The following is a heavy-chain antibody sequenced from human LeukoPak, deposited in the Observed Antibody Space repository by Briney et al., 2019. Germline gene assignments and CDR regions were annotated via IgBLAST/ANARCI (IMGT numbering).Heavy chain of an antibody. V-gene: IGHV4-59*01. CDR1: GGSISSYY. CDR3: ARIMVRGATNDY. D-gene: IGHD3-10*01. J-gene: IGHJ4*02. CDR2: IYYSGST. Sequence: PSETLSLTCTVSGGSISSYYWSWIRQPPGKGLEWIGYIYYSGSTNYNPSLKSRVTISVDTSKNQFSLKLSSVTAAVTAVYYCARIMVRGATNDYWGQGTLVTVSS.